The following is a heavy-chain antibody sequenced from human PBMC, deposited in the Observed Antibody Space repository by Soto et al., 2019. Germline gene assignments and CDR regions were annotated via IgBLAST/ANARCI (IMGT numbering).Heavy chain of an antibody. J-gene: IGHJ4*02. CDR3: ARGLFDRYSGRPARFDY. V-gene: IGHV1-69*06. Sequence: QVQLVQSGAEVKKPGSSVKVSCKASGGTFSSYAISWVRQAPGQGLEWMGGIIPIFGTANYALKFQGRVTITADKSTSTAYMELSSLRSEDTAVYYCARGLFDRYSGRPARFDYWGQGTLVTVSS. CDR2: IIPIFGTA. D-gene: IGHD1-26*01. CDR1: GGTFSSYA.